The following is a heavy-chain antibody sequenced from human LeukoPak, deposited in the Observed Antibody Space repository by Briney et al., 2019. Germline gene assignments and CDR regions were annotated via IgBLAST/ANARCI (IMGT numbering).Heavy chain of an antibody. CDR2: INPNSGGT. V-gene: IGHV1-2*02. CDR1: VYTFTGYY. Sequence: RASVKVSCKASVYTFTGYYIHWVRQAPGQGLEWMGWINPNSGGTNYAQKFQGRVTMTRDTSITTAYMERSRLRSDDTAVYYCARGGVDIVATIGSYYFDYWGQGTLVTVSS. J-gene: IGHJ4*02. D-gene: IGHD5-12*01. CDR3: ARGGVDIVATIGSYYFDY.